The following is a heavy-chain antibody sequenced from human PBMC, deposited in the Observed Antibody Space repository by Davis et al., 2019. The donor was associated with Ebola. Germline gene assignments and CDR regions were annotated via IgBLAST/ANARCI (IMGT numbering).Heavy chain of an antibody. CDR2: ISGSGGST. D-gene: IGHD4-11*01. Sequence: GGSLRLSCTDSVITFSSYAMTWVRQAPGKGLEWVSAISGSGGSTYYADSVKGRFTISRDNSKKTLYLQMNSLRAEDTAVYYCAKGTYSRYWGQGTLVTVSS. CDR3: AKGTYSRY. V-gene: IGHV3-23*01. J-gene: IGHJ4*02. CDR1: VITFSSYA.